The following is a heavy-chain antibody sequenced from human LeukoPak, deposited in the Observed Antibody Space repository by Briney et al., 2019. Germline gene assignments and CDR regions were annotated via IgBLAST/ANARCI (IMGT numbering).Heavy chain of an antibody. CDR1: GGSISSGGYY. V-gene: IGHV4-61*08. CDR3: ARVSTVVPAAIRGGYNWFDP. J-gene: IGHJ5*02. D-gene: IGHD2-2*02. CDR2: IYYSGST. Sequence: SETLSLTCTVSGGSISSGGYYWSWIRQPPGKGLEWIGYIYYSGSTNYNPSLKSRVTISVDTSKNQFSLKLSSVTAADTAVYYCARVSTVVPAAIRGGYNWFDPWGQGTLVTVSS.